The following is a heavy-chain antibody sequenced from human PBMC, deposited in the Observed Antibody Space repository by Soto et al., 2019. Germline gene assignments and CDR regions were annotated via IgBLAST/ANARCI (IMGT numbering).Heavy chain of an antibody. CDR3: ARDNSVDYGDYGVPVYFDY. CDR2: ISAYNGNT. V-gene: IGHV1-18*01. Sequence: QVQLVQSGAEVKKPGASVKVSCKASGYTFTSYGISWVRQAPGQGLEWMGWISAYNGNTNYAQKLQGRVTMTTEASTSTAYMELRSLRSDDTAVYYCARDNSVDYGDYGVPVYFDYWGQGTLVTVSS. D-gene: IGHD4-17*01. J-gene: IGHJ4*02. CDR1: GYTFTSYG.